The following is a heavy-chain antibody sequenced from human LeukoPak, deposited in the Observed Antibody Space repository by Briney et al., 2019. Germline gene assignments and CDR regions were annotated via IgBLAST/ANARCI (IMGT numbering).Heavy chain of an antibody. V-gene: IGHV4-34*01. J-gene: IGHJ4*02. CDR2: INHSGST. Sequence: PSETLSLTCAVYGGSFSGYYCSWIRQPPGKGLEWIGEINHSGSTNYNPSLKSRVTISVDTSRNQLSLKLSSVTAADTAVYYCAREPAAMYFDYWGQGTRVTVSS. CDR3: AREPAAMYFDY. CDR1: GGSFSGYY. D-gene: IGHD2-2*01.